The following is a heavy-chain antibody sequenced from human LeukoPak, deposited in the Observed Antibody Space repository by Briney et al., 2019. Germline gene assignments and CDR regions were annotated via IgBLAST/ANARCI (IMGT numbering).Heavy chain of an antibody. J-gene: IGHJ6*02. CDR3: ARMVKEDYYYYGVDV. Sequence: ASVKVSCKASGYTFTSYYMHWVRQAPGQGLEWMGIINPSGGSTSYAQKFQGRVTMTRDTSTSTVYMELRSLRSDDTAVYYCARMVKEDYYYYGVDVWGQGTTVTVSS. V-gene: IGHV1-46*01. CDR2: INPSGGST. D-gene: IGHD5-18*01. CDR1: GYTFTSYY.